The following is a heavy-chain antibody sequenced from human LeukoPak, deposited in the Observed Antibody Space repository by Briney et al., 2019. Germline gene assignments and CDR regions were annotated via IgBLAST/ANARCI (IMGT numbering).Heavy chain of an antibody. CDR2: MNPNSGNT. J-gene: IGHJ6*02. V-gene: IGHV1-8*01. Sequence: ASVKVSCKASGYTFTSYDINWVRQATGQGLEWMGWMNPNSGNTGYAQKFQGRVTTTRNTSISTAYMELSSLRSEDTAVYYCARRNYDFWSGYYGDGMDVWGQGTTVTVSS. CDR3: ARRNYDFWSGYYGDGMDV. CDR1: GYTFTSYD. D-gene: IGHD3-3*01.